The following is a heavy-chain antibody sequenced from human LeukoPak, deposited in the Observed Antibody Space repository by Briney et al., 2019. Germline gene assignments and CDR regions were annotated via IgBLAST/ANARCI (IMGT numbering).Heavy chain of an antibody. V-gene: IGHV4-30-4*08. CDR3: ERHLEQQLEGAHFDY. D-gene: IGHD6-13*01. CDR1: SGSISSGDYY. Sequence: SQTLSLTCTVSSGSISSGDYYWSWIRQPPGKGLEWIGYIYYSGSTYYNPSLKSRVTISVDTSKNQFSLKLSSVTAADTAVYYCERHLEQQLEGAHFDYWGQGTLVTVSS. J-gene: IGHJ4*02. CDR2: IYYSGST.